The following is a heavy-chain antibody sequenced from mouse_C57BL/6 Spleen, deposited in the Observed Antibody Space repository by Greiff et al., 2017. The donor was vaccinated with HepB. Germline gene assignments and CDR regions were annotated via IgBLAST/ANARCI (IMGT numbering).Heavy chain of an antibody. V-gene: IGHV1-53*01. D-gene: IGHD2-4*01. CDR1: GYTFTSYW. CDR3: ARGGYYDYVWFAY. CDR2: INPSNGGT. J-gene: IGHJ3*01. Sequence: QVQLQQPGTELVKPGASVKLSCKASGYTFTSYWLHWVKQRPGQGLEWIGNINPSNGGTNYNEKFKSKATLTVDKSSSTAYMQLSSLTSEDSAVYYCARGGYYDYVWFAYWGQGTLVTVSA.